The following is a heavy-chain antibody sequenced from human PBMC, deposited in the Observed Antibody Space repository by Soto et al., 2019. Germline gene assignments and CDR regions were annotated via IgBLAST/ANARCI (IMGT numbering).Heavy chain of an antibody. CDR2: IKSHADTYAT. CDR1: GFTFSDSA. Sequence: PGGSLRLSCAASGFTFSDSAMHWVRQASGKGLEWVGRIKSHADTYATAYAASVKGRFTISGDDSKNTAYLQMNSLKTEDTAVYYCANFGDYGGFDPWGQGTLVTVSS. CDR3: ANFGDYGGFDP. V-gene: IGHV3-73*01. D-gene: IGHD3-10*01. J-gene: IGHJ5*02.